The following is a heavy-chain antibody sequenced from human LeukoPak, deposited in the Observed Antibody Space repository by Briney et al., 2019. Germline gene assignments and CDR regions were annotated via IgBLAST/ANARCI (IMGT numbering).Heavy chain of an antibody. J-gene: IGHJ6*03. D-gene: IGHD2-2*01. CDR3: ARGGYCSSTSCRFGYYMDV. CDR2: MNPNSGNT. CDR1: GYTFTSYD. V-gene: IGHV1-8*03. Sequence: ASVKVSCKASGYTFTSYDINWVRRATGQGLEWMGWMNPNSGNTGYAQKFQGRVTITRNTSISTAYMELSSLRSEDTAVYYCARGGYCSSTSCRFGYYMDVWGKGTTVTVSS.